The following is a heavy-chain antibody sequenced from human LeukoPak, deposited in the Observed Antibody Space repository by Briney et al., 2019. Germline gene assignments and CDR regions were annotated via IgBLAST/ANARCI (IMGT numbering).Heavy chain of an antibody. CDR3: ARDRPDCSGGSCYSTAQGYYYYMDV. Sequence: PGGSLRLSCAASGFTFSSYSMNWVRQAPGKGLEWVSSISSSSSYIYYADSVKGRFTISRDNAKNSLYLQMNSLRAEDTAVYYCARDRPDCSGGSCYSTAQGYYYYMDVWGKGTTVTVSS. D-gene: IGHD2-15*01. CDR2: ISSSSSYI. J-gene: IGHJ6*03. V-gene: IGHV3-21*01. CDR1: GFTFSSYS.